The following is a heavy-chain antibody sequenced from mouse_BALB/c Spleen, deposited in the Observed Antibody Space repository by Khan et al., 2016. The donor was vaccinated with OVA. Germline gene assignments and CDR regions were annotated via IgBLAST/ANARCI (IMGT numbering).Heavy chain of an antibody. CDR2: IWGDGIT. J-gene: IGHJ4*01. CDR1: GFSLSRCS. Sequence: QVRLQQSGPGLVAPSQSLSITCTVSGFSLSRCSVQWVRQPPGKGLEWLGMIWGDGITDYNSTLKSRLSISKDNSKSQVFLKMNSLQTDDTAMYYCARGDYYGNIYSMDYWGQGTSVTVSS. CDR3: ARGDYYGNIYSMDY. D-gene: IGHD1-1*01. V-gene: IGHV2-6-4*01.